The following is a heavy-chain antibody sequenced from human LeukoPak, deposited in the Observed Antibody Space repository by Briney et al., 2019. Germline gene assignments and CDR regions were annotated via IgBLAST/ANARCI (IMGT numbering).Heavy chain of an antibody. J-gene: IGHJ4*02. V-gene: IGHV3-30*02. D-gene: IGHD3-9*01. CDR1: GFTFNTYG. CDR3: TNTYDILTGYPDY. Sequence: GGSLRLSRATSGFTFNTYGMHWVRHAPRNGLEWGAFKRSDGSSKYYAGSVKGRFTISRDNSKNTLYLQINSLRVEDTAVYDCTNTYDILTGYPDYWGQGTLVTVSS. CDR2: KRSDGSSK.